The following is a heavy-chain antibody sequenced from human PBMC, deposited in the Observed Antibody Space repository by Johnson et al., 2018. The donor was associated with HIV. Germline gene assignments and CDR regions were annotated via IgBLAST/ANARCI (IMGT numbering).Heavy chain of an antibody. CDR2: IYSGGST. CDR1: GFTFDDCG. J-gene: IGHJ3*02. V-gene: IGHV3-66*01. Sequence: MLLVESGGGVVRPGGSLRLSCAASGFTFDDCGMNWVRQAPGKGLEWVSVIYSGGSTYYADSVKGRFTISRDNSKNTLYLQMNSLRAEDTAVYYCARVGGATGAFDIWGQGTMVTVSS. D-gene: IGHD1-26*01. CDR3: ARVGGATGAFDI.